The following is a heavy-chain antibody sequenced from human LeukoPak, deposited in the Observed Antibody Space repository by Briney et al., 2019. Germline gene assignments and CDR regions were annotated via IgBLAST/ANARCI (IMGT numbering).Heavy chain of an antibody. CDR1: GFTFNDYY. Sequence: GGSLRLSCAAAGFTFNDYYMCWIRQAPGKGLEWVSYISRSGTTIYYADSVKGRFTISRDNAKNSLFLQMNSLRAEDTAVYYCARGRIYYGSGSRFDYWGQGTLVTVSS. J-gene: IGHJ4*02. CDR3: ARGRIYYGSGSRFDY. CDR2: ISRSGTTI. D-gene: IGHD3-10*01. V-gene: IGHV3-11*04.